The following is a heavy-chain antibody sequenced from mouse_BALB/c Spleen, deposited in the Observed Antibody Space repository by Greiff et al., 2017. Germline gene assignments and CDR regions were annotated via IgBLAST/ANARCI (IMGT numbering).Heavy chain of an antibody. V-gene: IGHV5-6-4*01. CDR1: GFTFSSYT. D-gene: IGHD3-3*01. CDR2: ISSGGSYT. CDR3: TRERAY. J-gene: IGHJ2*01. Sequence: EVKLMESGGGLVKPGGSLKLSCAASGFTFSSYTMSWVRQTPEKRLEWVATISSGGSYTYYPDSVKGRFTISRDNAKNTLYLQMSSLKSEDTAVYSCTRERAYWGQGTTLTVSS.